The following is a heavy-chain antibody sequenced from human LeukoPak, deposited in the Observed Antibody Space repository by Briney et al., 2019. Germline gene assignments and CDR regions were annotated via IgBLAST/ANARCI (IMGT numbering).Heavy chain of an antibody. V-gene: IGHV4-34*01. D-gene: IGHD3-22*01. CDR1: GGSFSGYY. CDR3: AKHLTNAYYDMIWFDP. J-gene: IGHJ5*02. Sequence: SETLSLTCAVYGGSFSGYYWSWIRQPPGKGLEWIGEINHGGSTNYNPSLKSRVTISVNTSKNQFSLKLRSVTAADTAVYYCAKHLTNAYYDMIWFDPWGQGTLVTVSS. CDR2: INHGGST.